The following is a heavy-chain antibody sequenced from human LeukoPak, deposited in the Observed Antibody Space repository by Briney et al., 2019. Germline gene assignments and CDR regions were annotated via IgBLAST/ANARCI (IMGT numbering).Heavy chain of an antibody. CDR2: ISYDGSNK. CDR1: GFTFSSYA. Sequence: GGSLRLSCVASGFTFSSYAMHWVRQAPGKGLEWVAVISYDGSNKYYADSVKDRSTISRDNSKNTLYLQMNSLRAEDTAVYYCARGVTIAVAGTVDYWGQGTLVTVSS. CDR3: ARGVTIAVAGTVDY. D-gene: IGHD6-19*01. J-gene: IGHJ4*02. V-gene: IGHV3-30-3*01.